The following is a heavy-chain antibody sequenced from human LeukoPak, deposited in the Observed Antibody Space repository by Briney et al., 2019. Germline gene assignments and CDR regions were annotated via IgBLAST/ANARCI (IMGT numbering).Heavy chain of an antibody. Sequence: GGSLRLSCAASGFTFSSYSMNWVRQAPGKGLEYVSYISSGSGTIYYADFLKGRFTISRDNAKNSLYLQMNSLRAEDTAVYYCARVGSHRNSGYDSWGQGTLVTVSS. V-gene: IGHV3-48*04. D-gene: IGHD5-12*01. CDR1: GFTFSSYS. J-gene: IGHJ5*01. CDR2: ISSGSGTI. CDR3: ARVGSHRNSGYDS.